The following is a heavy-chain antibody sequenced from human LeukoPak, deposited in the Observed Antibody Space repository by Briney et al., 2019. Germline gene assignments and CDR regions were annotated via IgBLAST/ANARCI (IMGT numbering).Heavy chain of an antibody. Sequence: GASVKVSCKASGYTFTAYYMHWVRQAPGQGLEWMGWINPNSGGTNYAQKFQGRVTMTRDTSISTAYMELSRLRSDDTAVYYCASVHRCLQLNRAIHYNFDYWGQGTLVTVSS. J-gene: IGHJ4*02. V-gene: IGHV1-2*02. D-gene: IGHD5-24*01. CDR3: ASVHRCLQLNRAIHYNFDY. CDR2: INPNSGGT. CDR1: GYTFTAYY.